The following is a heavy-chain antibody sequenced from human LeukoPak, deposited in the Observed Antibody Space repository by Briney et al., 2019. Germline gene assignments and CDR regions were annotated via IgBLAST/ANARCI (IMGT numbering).Heavy chain of an antibody. J-gene: IGHJ4*02. V-gene: IGHV3-23*01. D-gene: IGHD1-26*01. CDR2: ISGSDGST. CDR3: AKAGGTGATNLVSCY. Sequence: GGSLRLSCAVSGITLSNYGMSWVRQAPGKGLEWVSSISGSDGSTCYADSVKGRFTISRDNSKNTLYLQMNSMRAEDTAVYYCAKAGGTGATNLVSCYWGQGTLVTVSS. CDR1: GITLSNYG.